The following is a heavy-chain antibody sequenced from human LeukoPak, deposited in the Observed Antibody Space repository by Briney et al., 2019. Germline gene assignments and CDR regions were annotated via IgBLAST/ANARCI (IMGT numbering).Heavy chain of an antibody. J-gene: IGHJ4*02. V-gene: IGHV5-51*01. CDR1: GYSFTSYR. CDR2: IYPGDSGT. CDR3: SRGIPMHDSSGLDY. D-gene: IGHD3-22*01. Sequence: GESLKISCNGSGYSFTSYRIGWVRQMPGKGLEWMGIIYPGDSGTRYSPSFQGQVTISADKSISTAYLQRSSLKASDTAMYYCSRGIPMHDSSGLDYWGQGTLVTVSS.